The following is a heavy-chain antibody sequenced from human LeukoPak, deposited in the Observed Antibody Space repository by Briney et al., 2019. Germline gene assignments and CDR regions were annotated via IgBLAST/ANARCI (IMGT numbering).Heavy chain of an antibody. CDR1: GYTLTELS. V-gene: IGHV1-24*01. Sequence: ASVKVSCKVSGYTLTELSMHWVRQAPGKGLEWMGGFDPEDGETIYAQKFQGRVTMTRNTSISTAYMELGSLRSEDTAVYYCARMGHCSGGSCYRSVVDYWGQGTLVTVSS. CDR3: ARMGHCSGGSCYRSVVDY. J-gene: IGHJ4*02. D-gene: IGHD2-15*01. CDR2: FDPEDGET.